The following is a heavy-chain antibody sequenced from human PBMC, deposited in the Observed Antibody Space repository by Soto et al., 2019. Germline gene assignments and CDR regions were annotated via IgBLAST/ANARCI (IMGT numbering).Heavy chain of an antibody. CDR3: AKDAGNDYYDPGCDI. V-gene: IGHV3-30*18. J-gene: IGHJ3*02. D-gene: IGHD3-22*01. CDR1: GFTFSSYG. CDR2: ISYDGSNK. Sequence: QVQLVESGGGVVQPGRSLRLSCAASGFTFSSYGMHWVRQAPGKGLEWVAVISYDGSNKYYADSVKGRFTISRDNSKNTPYLQMNSLRAEETAGDYCAKDAGNDYYDPGCDIWGQGTMVTVSS.